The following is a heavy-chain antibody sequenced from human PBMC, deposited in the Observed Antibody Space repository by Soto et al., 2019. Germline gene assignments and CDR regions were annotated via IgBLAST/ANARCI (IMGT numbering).Heavy chain of an antibody. CDR2: ISYDGSNK. Sequence: GGSLRLSCAASGFTFSSYAMHWVRQAPGKGLEWVAVISYDGSNKYYADSVKGRFTISRDNSKNTLYLQMNSLRAEDTAVYYCARDAHSGPFSYWGQGTLVTVSS. D-gene: IGHD1-26*01. CDR3: ARDAHSGPFSY. J-gene: IGHJ4*02. CDR1: GFTFSSYA. V-gene: IGHV3-30*04.